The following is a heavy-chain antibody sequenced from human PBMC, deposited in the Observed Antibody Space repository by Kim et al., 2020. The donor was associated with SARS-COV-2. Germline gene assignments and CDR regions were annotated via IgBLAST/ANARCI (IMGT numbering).Heavy chain of an antibody. J-gene: IGHJ6*02. Sequence: SETLSLTCTVSGGSISSSSYYWGWIRQPPGKGLEWIGSIYYSGSTYYNPSLKSRVTISVDTSKNQFSLKLSSVTAADTAVYYCARLVIDFWSGYLYYYYYGMDVWGQGTTVTVSS. CDR1: GGSISSSSYY. D-gene: IGHD3-3*01. CDR2: IYYSGST. V-gene: IGHV4-39*01. CDR3: ARLVIDFWSGYLYYYYYGMDV.